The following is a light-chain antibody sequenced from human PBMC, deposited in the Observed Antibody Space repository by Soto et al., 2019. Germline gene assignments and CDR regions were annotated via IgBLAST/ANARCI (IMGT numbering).Light chain of an antibody. CDR1: ESISNW. V-gene: IGKV1-5*03. Sequence: DIQMTQSPSTLSASAGDTVTITCRASESISNWLAWYQQKAGKAPKLLIYRASSLQSGVPSRFSGSGSGTEFTLTISSLQPDDFATYYCQQYKSYLYTFGQGTKLEIK. J-gene: IGKJ2*01. CDR2: RAS. CDR3: QQYKSYLYT.